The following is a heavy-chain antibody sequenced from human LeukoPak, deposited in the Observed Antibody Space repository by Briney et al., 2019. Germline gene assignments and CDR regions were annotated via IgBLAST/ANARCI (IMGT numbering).Heavy chain of an antibody. D-gene: IGHD5-24*01. CDR1: GGSISSYY. J-gene: IGHJ3*02. Sequence: PSETLSLTCTVSGGSISSYYWSWIRQPPGKGLEWIGYIYYSGSTNYNPSLKSRVTISVDTSKNQFSLKLSSVTAADTAVYYCATRRDGYNPPDAFAIWGQGTMVTVSS. V-gene: IGHV4-59*01. CDR3: ATRRDGYNPPDAFAI. CDR2: IYYSGST.